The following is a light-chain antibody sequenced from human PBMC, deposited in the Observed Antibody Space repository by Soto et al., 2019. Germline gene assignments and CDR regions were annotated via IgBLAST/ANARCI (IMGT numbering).Light chain of an antibody. J-gene: IGLJ1*01. CDR2: EVS. Sequence: QSALTQPASVSGSPGQSITISCTGTSSDIGVYNYVSWYQQHPGKAPKIMIFEVSNRPSGVSNRFSGSKSGNTASLTISGLQTEDEADYYCSSYTTSSTLVFGIGTKVTVL. CDR1: SSDIGVYNY. V-gene: IGLV2-14*01. CDR3: SSYTTSSTLV.